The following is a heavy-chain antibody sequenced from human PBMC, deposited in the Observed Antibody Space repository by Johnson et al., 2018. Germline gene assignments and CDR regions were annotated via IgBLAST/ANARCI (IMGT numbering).Heavy chain of an antibody. D-gene: IGHD4-17*01. V-gene: IGHV3-30*18. J-gene: IGHJ4*02. CDR1: GFTFSSYG. Sequence: QVQLVESGGGVVQPGRSLRLSCAASGFTFSSYGMHWVRQAPGKGLEWVAVISYDGSNKYYADSVKGRFTISRDNSKNTLYLQMNSLRAEDTAVYYCGKVKGDDYGDSIDYWGQGTLVTVSS. CDR2: ISYDGSNK. CDR3: GKVKGDDYGDSIDY.